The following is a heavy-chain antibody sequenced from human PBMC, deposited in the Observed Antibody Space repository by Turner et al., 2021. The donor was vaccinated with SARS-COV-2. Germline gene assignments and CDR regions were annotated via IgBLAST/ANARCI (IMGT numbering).Heavy chain of an antibody. CDR2: IYSSGDT. CDR1: GGSLNNFS. Sequence: QVQLQESGPGLVRPSETLSLTCTVAGGSLNNFSWSWIRQPPGKGLEWIGHIYSSGDTNYNPSLRSRVTFSVDTSKNQFSLRLTSVSAADTAVYYCARGQCREDAYYSSPNFWGPGTVVIVSS. V-gene: IGHV4-59*08. J-gene: IGHJ4*01. D-gene: IGHD1-26*01. CDR3: ARGQCREDAYYSSPNF.